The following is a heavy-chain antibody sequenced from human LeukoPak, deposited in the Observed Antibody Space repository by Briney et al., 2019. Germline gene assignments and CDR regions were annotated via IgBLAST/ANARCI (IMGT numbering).Heavy chain of an antibody. CDR1: GGSVNSGSYY. CDR2: VHYSGST. CDR3: ARGMGYFDSSGYYHDYGMDV. J-gene: IGHJ6*02. D-gene: IGHD3-22*01. V-gene: IGHV4-61*01. Sequence: SETLSLTCTVSGGSVNSGSYYWSWIRQSPGKGLEWIGYVHYSGSTNYNPSLKSRVTISIDMFTNQFSLKLSSVTAADTAVYYCARGMGYFDSSGYYHDYGMDVWGQGTTVTVSS.